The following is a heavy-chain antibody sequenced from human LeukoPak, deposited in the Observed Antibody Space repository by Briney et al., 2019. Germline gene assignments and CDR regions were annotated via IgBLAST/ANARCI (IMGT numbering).Heavy chain of an antibody. J-gene: IGHJ3*02. Sequence: PGGALRISCAASGFTFSNYGLDRGRPAPGQGLGGGAFIRYDGSNKYYADSVKGRFTISRDNSKNTLYLQMNSLRAEDTAVYYCAKDPTRVPGAFDIWGQGTMVTVSS. CDR3: AKDPTRVPGAFDI. CDR1: GFTFSNYG. D-gene: IGHD3-10*01. CDR2: IRYDGSNK. V-gene: IGHV3-30*02.